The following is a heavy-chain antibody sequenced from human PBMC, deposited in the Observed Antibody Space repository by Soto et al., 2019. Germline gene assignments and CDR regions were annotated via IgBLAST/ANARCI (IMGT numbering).Heavy chain of an antibody. D-gene: IGHD1-20*01. CDR2: IYYSGIT. V-gene: IGHV4-59*01. CDR1: GGSISSYY. J-gene: IGHJ6*02. Sequence: SETLSLTCTVSGGSISSYYWSWIRQPPGKGLEWIGYIYYSGITNYNPSHKSRVTKSVDTSKNQFSLKLSSVTAADTAVYYCARYKSNYYYGMDVWGQGTTVT. CDR3: ARYKSNYYYGMDV.